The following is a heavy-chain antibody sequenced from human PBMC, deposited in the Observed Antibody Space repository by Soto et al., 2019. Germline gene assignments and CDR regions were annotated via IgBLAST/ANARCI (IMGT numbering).Heavy chain of an antibody. CDR3: ARDPRARGVTAYPRGDY. D-gene: IGHD3-10*01. CDR1: GFNFNNYA. CDR2: ISSSGSTI. V-gene: IGHV3-11*01. J-gene: IGHJ4*02. Sequence: PGGSLRLSCATSGFNFNNYAMSWVRQAPGERLEWVSYISSSGSTIYYADSVKGRFTISRDNAKNSLYLQMNSLRAEDTAVYYCARDPRARGVTAYPRGDYWGQGTLVTVS.